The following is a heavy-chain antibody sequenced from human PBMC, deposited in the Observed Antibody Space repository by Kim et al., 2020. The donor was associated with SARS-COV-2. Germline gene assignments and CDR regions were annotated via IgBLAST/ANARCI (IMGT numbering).Heavy chain of an antibody. D-gene: IGHD2-2*01. V-gene: IGHV4-30-2*01. J-gene: IGHJ2*01. Sequence: SETLSLTCAVSGGSISSGGYSWSWIRQPPGKGLEWIGYIYHSGSTYYNPSLKSRVTISVDRSKNQFSRKLSSVTAADTAVYYCARGRFCSSTSCFPGYWYCDLWGRGTLVTVSS. CDR2: IYHSGST. CDR3: ARGRFCSSTSCFPGYWYCDL. CDR1: GGSISSGGYS.